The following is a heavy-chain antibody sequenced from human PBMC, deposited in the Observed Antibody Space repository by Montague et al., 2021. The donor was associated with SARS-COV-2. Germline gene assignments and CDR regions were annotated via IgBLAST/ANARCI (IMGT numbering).Heavy chain of an antibody. Sequence: SETLSLTCAVSGGSISSNNWWNWVRQAPGKGLEWIGETYHGGSTNYNPSLKSRVTISVDKTKNQLYLKMRSVTAADTAVYYCARDLRQWLADYYYYGLDAWGQGTTVTVSS. J-gene: IGHJ6*02. V-gene: IGHV4-4*02. CDR1: GGSISSNNW. D-gene: IGHD6-19*01. CDR3: ARDLRQWLADYYYYGLDA. CDR2: TYHGGST.